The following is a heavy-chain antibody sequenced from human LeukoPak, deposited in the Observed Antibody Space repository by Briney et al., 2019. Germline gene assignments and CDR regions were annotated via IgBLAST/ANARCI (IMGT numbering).Heavy chain of an antibody. Sequence: GGSLRLSCAASGFTFSNYWMSWVRQAPGGGLEWVAHIKQDGSEKNYVDSVKGRFTISGDNAKDSLYLQMNSLRVEDTAVYYCARVTGRTGDYWGQGALVTVSS. CDR2: IKQDGSEK. V-gene: IGHV3-7*05. J-gene: IGHJ4*02. D-gene: IGHD1-1*01. CDR1: GFTFSNYW. CDR3: ARVTGRTGDY.